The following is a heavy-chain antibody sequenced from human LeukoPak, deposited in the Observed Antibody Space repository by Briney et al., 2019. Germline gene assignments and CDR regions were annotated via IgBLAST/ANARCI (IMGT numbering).Heavy chain of an antibody. Sequence: SSETLSLTCAVYGGSFSGYYWSWIRQPPGKGLEWIGEINHSGSTNYNPSLKSRVTISVDTSKNQFSLKLSSVTAADTAVYYCARVNWYYYYYYMDVWGKGTTVTVSS. CDR1: GGSFSGYY. J-gene: IGHJ6*03. CDR2: INHSGST. V-gene: IGHV4-34*01. CDR3: ARVNWYYYYYYMDV.